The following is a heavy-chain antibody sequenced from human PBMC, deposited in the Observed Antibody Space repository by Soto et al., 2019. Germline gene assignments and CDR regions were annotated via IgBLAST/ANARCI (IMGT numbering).Heavy chain of an antibody. D-gene: IGHD3-22*01. V-gene: IGHV1-69*06. Sequence: GASVKVSCKASGGTFSSYAISWVRQAPGQGLEWMGGIIPIFGTANYAQKFQGRVTITADKSTSTAYMELSSLRSEDTAVYYCAAGYYYDSSGYYGSFDYWGQGTLVTVSS. CDR3: AAGYYYDSSGYYGSFDY. CDR2: IIPIFGTA. CDR1: GGTFSSYA. J-gene: IGHJ4*02.